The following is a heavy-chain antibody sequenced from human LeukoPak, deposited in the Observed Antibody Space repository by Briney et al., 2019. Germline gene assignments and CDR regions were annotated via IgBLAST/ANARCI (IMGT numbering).Heavy chain of an antibody. J-gene: IGHJ4*02. CDR3: AKGSSPFDY. D-gene: IGHD3-10*01. Sequence: GGSLRLSCAASGFTFSSYAMSWVRQAPGKGLEWVSAISDSGGSTYCADSVKGRFTISRDNSKNTLYLQMNSLRAEDTAIYYCAKGSSPFDYWGQGTLVTVSS. CDR2: ISDSGGST. V-gene: IGHV3-23*01. CDR1: GFTFSSYA.